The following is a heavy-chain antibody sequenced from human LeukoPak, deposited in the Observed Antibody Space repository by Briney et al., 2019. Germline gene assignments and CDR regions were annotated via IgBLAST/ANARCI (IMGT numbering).Heavy chain of an antibody. J-gene: IGHJ4*02. CDR3: ARAITGTSFDY. D-gene: IGHD1-7*01. CDR1: GFTFSSYS. CDR2: ISNHGGST. Sequence: PGGSLRLSCAASGFTFSSYSMNWVRQAPGKGLEFVSAISNHGGSTYYANSVTGRFTISRDNSKNTLYLQMGSLRAEDMAVYYCARAITGTSFDYWGQGTLLTVSS. V-gene: IGHV3-64*01.